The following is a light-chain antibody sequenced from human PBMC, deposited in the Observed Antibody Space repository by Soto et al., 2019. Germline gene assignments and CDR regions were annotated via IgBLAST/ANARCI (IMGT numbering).Light chain of an antibody. Sequence: QLVLTQPPSVSEAPRQRVTISCSGSSSNIGNNAVNWYQQLPGKAPKLLIYYDDLLPSGVSDRFSGSKSGTSASLAISGLQSEDEADYYCAAWDDSLNVVVFGGGTKVTVL. CDR2: YDD. CDR1: SSNIGNNA. J-gene: IGLJ2*01. V-gene: IGLV1-36*01. CDR3: AAWDDSLNVVV.